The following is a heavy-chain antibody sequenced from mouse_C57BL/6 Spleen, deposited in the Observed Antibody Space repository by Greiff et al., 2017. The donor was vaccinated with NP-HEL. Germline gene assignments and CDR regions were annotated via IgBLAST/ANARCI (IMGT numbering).Heavy chain of an antibody. CDR2: ISDGGSYT. CDR1: GFTFSSYA. V-gene: IGHV5-4*03. CDR3: ARGYGYDGGSFAY. J-gene: IGHJ3*01. Sequence: EVKLMESGGGLVKPGGSLKLSCAASGFTFSSYAMSWVRQTPEKRLEWVATISDGGSYTYYPDNVKGRFTISRDNAKNNLYLQMSHLKSEDTAMYYCARGYGYDGGSFAYWGQGTLVTVSA. D-gene: IGHD2-2*01.